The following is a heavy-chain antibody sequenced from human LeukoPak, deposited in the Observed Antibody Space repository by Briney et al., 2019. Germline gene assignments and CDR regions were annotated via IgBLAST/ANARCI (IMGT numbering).Heavy chain of an antibody. Sequence: GGSLRLSCAASGFTFSSYGMHWVRQAPGKGLERVAVIWYDGGTTYYADSVKGRFTISRDNSKNTLYLQMNGLRAEDTAVYYCARGDIVVVPAAQLYYYYGMDVWGKGTTVTVSS. CDR3: ARGDIVVVPAAQLYYYYGMDV. D-gene: IGHD2-2*01. CDR1: GFTFSSYG. V-gene: IGHV3-33*01. CDR2: IWYDGGTT. J-gene: IGHJ6*04.